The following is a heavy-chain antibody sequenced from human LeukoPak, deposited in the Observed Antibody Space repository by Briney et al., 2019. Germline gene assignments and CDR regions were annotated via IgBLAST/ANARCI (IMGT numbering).Heavy chain of an antibody. CDR1: GGTFSSYA. Sequence: SVKVSCKASGGTFSSYAISWVRQAPGQGLEWMGGIIPIFGTANYAQKFQGRVTMTRDTSTSTVYMELSSLRSEDTAVYYCAREIRYSSSSEDGPWGQGTLVTVSS. J-gene: IGHJ5*02. CDR2: IIPIFGTA. V-gene: IGHV1-69*05. CDR3: AREIRYSSSSEDGP. D-gene: IGHD6-6*01.